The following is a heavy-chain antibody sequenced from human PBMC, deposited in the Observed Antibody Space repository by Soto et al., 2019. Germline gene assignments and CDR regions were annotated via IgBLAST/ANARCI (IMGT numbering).Heavy chain of an antibody. CDR1: GFTFSRYE. Sequence: PGGSLRLSCAASGFTFSRYEMNWVRQAPGKGLEWVSYISSSGSTKYYADSVKGRSTISRDNAKNSLYLQMNSLRVEDTAVYYCARVGDGYNLNYWGQGTLVTVSS. CDR3: ARVGDGYNLNY. D-gene: IGHD5-12*01. CDR2: ISSSGSTK. J-gene: IGHJ4*02. V-gene: IGHV3-48*03.